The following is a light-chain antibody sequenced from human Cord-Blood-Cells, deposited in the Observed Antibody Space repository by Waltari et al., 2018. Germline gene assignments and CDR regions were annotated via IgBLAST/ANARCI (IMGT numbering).Light chain of an antibody. CDR1: SSDFGGYNY. Sequence: QSALTQPASVSGYPGQSTTISCTGTSSDFGGYNYVSWYQQHPGKAPKLMIYDGSNRPSGVSNRFAGSRSGNTASLTISGLQAEDEADYYCSSYTSRSTVVFGGGTKLTVL. V-gene: IGLV2-14*01. J-gene: IGLJ2*01. CDR2: DGS. CDR3: SSYTSRSTVV.